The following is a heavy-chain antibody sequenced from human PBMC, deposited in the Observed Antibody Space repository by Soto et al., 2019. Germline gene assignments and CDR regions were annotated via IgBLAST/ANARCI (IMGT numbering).Heavy chain of an antibody. CDR3: AKDTVGGYSFWSGYYSDGLDV. J-gene: IGHJ3*01. CDR1: GFTFDSYS. V-gene: IGHV3-23*01. D-gene: IGHD3-3*01. CDR2: ISGSADGT. Sequence: EVKLLESGGGLAQPGGSLRLSCVGSGFTFDSYSISWGRQAPGERLQWIAAISGSADGTDYGHSVRGRFTIPRDNAKKTVHLQMDSLRVEDTAVYFCAKDTVGGYSFWSGYYSDGLDVWGQGTLVTVS.